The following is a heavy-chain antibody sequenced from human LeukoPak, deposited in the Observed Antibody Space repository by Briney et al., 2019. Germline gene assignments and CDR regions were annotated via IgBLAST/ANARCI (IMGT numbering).Heavy chain of an antibody. D-gene: IGHD4-23*01. Sequence: GGSLRLSCVASGFTFSDFYMNWIRQAPGKGLEWLSYISSSGQTTYYADSVKGRFTISRDNAENSVYLQMNSLTAEDTALYYCARDFQGYGGKSSFVYLLQGSLVTVSS. CDR2: ISSSGQTT. J-gene: IGHJ4*02. CDR3: ARDFQGYGGKSSFVY. CDR1: GFTFSDFY. V-gene: IGHV3-11*04.